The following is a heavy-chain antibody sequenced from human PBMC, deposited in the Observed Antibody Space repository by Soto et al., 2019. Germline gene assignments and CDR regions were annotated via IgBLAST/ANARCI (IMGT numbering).Heavy chain of an antibody. D-gene: IGHD6-13*01. V-gene: IGHV3-48*01. CDR2: ISSSSSTI. J-gene: IGHJ4*02. CDR3: ARETQATAGAGWFDY. CDR1: GFTFSSYS. Sequence: GGSLRLSCAASGFTFSSYSMNWVRQAPGKGLEWVSYISSSSSTIYYADSVKGRFTISRDNAKNSLYLQMNSLRAEDTAVYYCARETQATAGAGWFDYWGQGTLVTVSS.